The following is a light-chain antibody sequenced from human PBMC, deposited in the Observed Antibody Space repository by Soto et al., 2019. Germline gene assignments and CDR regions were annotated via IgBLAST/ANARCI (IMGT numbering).Light chain of an antibody. CDR3: LLYYGGARV. CDR2: GTT. V-gene: IGLV7-43*01. Sequence: QAVVTQEPSLTVSPGGTVTRTCASSTGAVTGDSYPNWFQQKPGQAPRALIHGTTNRHSWTPARFSGSLLGGKAALTLSGVQPEDEAEYYCLLYYGGARVFGTGTKATVL. CDR1: TGAVTGDSY. J-gene: IGLJ1*01.